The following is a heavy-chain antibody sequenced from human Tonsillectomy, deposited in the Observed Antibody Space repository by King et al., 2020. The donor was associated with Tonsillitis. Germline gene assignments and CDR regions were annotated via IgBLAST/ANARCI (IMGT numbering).Heavy chain of an antibody. CDR3: ARARIQLWSYHFDY. CDR1: GFTVSANY. D-gene: IGHD5-18*01. V-gene: IGHV3-53*04. J-gene: IGHJ4*02. CDR2: IYSGGRT. Sequence: VQLVESGGGLVQPGGSLRLSCAASGFTVSANYMSWVRQAPGKGLEWVSIIYSGGRTDYADSVKGRFTISRQNSKNTVYLQMNRLRAEDTAVYYCARARIQLWSYHFDYWGQGTLVTVSS.